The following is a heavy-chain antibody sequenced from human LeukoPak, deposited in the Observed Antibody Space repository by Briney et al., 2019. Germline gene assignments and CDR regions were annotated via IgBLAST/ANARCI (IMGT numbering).Heavy chain of an antibody. V-gene: IGHV3-48*01. D-gene: IGHD2-2*01. Sequence: GGSLRLSCAASGFTFSSYSMNWVRQAPGKGLEWVSYISSSSSTIYYADSVKGRFTISRDNAKNSLYLQMNSLRAEDTAVYYCARDRGYCSSTSCYFDYWGQGTLVTVSS. CDR2: ISSSSSTI. J-gene: IGHJ4*02. CDR3: ARDRGYCSSTSCYFDY. CDR1: GFTFSSYS.